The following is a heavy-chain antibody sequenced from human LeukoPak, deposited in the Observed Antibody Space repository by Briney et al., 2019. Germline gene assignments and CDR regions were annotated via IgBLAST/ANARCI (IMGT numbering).Heavy chain of an antibody. Sequence: GGSLRLSCAASGFSVSSSYMYWVRQAPGKGLEWVSFFYRGDSTYYAESVRGRFTISRDNSKNTLYLQMNSLRAEDTAVYYCAKYSGGSCYLPIDYWGQGTLVTVSS. D-gene: IGHD2-15*01. J-gene: IGHJ4*02. CDR3: AKYSGGSCYLPIDY. CDR1: GFSVSSSY. V-gene: IGHV3-53*01. CDR2: FYRGDST.